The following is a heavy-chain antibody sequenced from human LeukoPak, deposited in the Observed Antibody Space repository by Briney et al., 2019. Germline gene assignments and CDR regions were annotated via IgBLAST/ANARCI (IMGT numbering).Heavy chain of an antibody. Sequence: PGGSLRLSCAASGYTFTSYGISWVRQAPGQGLEWMGWISAYNGNTNYAQKLQGRVTMTTDTSTSTAYMELRSLRSDDTAVYYCARVVERLVSRRYYCYMDVWGKGTTVTVSS. CDR3: ARVVERLVSRRYYCYMDV. J-gene: IGHJ6*03. CDR2: ISAYNGNT. CDR1: GYTFTSYG. D-gene: IGHD2-15*01. V-gene: IGHV1-18*01.